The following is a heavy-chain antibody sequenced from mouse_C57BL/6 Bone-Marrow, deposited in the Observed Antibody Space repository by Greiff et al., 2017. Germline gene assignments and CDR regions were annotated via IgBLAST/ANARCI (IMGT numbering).Heavy chain of an antibody. CDR3: ARHEGDYVEFAY. Sequence: DVQLVESGGDLVKPGGSLKLSCAASGFTFSSYGMSWVRQTPDKRLEWVATISSGGSYTYYPDSVKGRFTISRDNAKNTLYLQMSSLKSEDTAMYYCARHEGDYVEFAYWGQGTLVTVSA. J-gene: IGHJ3*01. D-gene: IGHD2-4*01. V-gene: IGHV5-6*01. CDR1: GFTFSSYG. CDR2: ISSGGSYT.